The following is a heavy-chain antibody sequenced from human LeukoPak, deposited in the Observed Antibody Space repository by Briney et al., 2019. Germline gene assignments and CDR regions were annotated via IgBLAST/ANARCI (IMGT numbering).Heavy chain of an antibody. CDR1: GFTLSSYS. Sequence: GGSLRLSCAASGFTLSSYSMNWVRQAPGKGLEWLPYISSSGSTIYYADSVKGRFTISRDNGKNSLYLQMNSLRAEDTAVYYCARGGGANIASAGKGYWGQGTLVTVSS. CDR2: ISSSGSTI. J-gene: IGHJ4*02. CDR3: ARGGGANIASAGKGY. V-gene: IGHV3-48*01. D-gene: IGHD6-13*01.